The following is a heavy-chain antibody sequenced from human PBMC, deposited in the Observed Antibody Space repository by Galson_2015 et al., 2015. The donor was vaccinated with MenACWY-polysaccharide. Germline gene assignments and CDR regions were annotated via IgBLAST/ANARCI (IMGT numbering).Heavy chain of an antibody. Sequence: GTLSLPCPVSDAPINNDAYCWGCVRPPPGEPLESLGIIYYSGQTYYHPSLKSRVTISVETSKNQSSLKMTSVTAADTAVSYCGRGFPTTMTSNYMVFWGQGTTVTISS. V-gene: IGHV4-39*07. CDR2: IYYSGQT. CDR1: DAPINNDAYC. J-gene: IGHJ6*02. D-gene: IGHD4-11*01. CDR3: GRGFPTTMTSNYMVF.